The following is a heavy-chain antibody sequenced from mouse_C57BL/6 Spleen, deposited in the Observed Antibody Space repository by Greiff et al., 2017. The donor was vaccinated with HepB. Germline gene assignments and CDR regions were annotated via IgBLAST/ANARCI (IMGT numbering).Heavy chain of an antibody. Sequence: QVQLQQPGAELVKPGASVKMSCKASGYTFTSYWITWVKQRPGQGLEWIGDIYPGSGSTNYNEKFKSKDTLTVATSSSTAYMQLSSLTSEDSAVYYCERSRIYDDCYGYFDVWGTGTTVTVSS. D-gene: IGHD2-3*01. CDR2: IYPGSGST. CDR3: ERSRIYDDCYGYFDV. J-gene: IGHJ1*03. CDR1: GYTFTSYW. V-gene: IGHV1-55*01.